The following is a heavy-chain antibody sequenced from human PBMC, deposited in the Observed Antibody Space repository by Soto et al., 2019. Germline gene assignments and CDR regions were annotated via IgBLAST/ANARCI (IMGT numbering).Heavy chain of an antibody. CDR1: GFTFSDYY. J-gene: IGHJ3*02. Sequence: GGSLRLSCAASGFTFSDYYMSWIRQAPGKGLEWVSYISSSGSTIYYADSVKGRFTISSDNAKNSLYLQMNSLRAEDTAVYYCARYLAVATNAFDIWGQGTMVTVSS. V-gene: IGHV3-11*01. CDR2: ISSSGSTI. CDR3: ARYLAVATNAFDI. D-gene: IGHD5-12*01.